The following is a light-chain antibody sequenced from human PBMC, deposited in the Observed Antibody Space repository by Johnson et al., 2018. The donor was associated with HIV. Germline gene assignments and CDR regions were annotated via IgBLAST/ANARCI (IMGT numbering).Light chain of an antibody. CDR2: DNN. CDR3: GTWDSSLSIYV. V-gene: IGLV1-51*01. J-gene: IGLJ1*01. Sequence: QSVLTQPPSVSAAPGQKVTISCSRNYSNFGNNYVSWYQQLPRTAPKLLIYDNNKRPSGIPDRFSGSKSGTSATLGITGLQTGDEADYYCGTWDSSLSIYVFGTGTKVTVL. CDR1: YSNFGNNY.